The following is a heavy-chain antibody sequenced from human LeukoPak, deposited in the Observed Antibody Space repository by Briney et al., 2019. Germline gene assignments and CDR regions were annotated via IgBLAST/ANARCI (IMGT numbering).Heavy chain of an antibody. CDR2: ISSRSSTI. CDR3: AGGPTVTDY. D-gene: IGHD4-11*01. CDR1: GFTFSSYS. Sequence: GGCLRLSCAASGFTFSSYSMNWVRQAPGKGLEWVSYISSRSSTIYYADSVKGRFTISRDNAKNSLYLQMNSLRAEDTAVYFCAGGPTVTDYWGQGTLVTVSS. V-gene: IGHV3-48*01. J-gene: IGHJ4*02.